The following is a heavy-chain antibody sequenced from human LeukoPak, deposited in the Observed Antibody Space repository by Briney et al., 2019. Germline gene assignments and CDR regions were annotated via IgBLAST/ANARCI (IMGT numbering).Heavy chain of an antibody. CDR2: ISGSGGST. V-gene: IGHV3-23*01. CDR1: GFTFSSYA. J-gene: IGHJ4*02. D-gene: IGHD2-2*02. Sequence: GSLRLSCAASGFTFSSYAMSWVRQAPGKGLEWVSAISGSGGSTYYADSVKGRFTISRDNSKNTLYLQMNSLRAEDTAVYYCAKDYDCSSTSCYRFFDYWGQGTLVTVSS. CDR3: AKDYDCSSTSCYRFFDY.